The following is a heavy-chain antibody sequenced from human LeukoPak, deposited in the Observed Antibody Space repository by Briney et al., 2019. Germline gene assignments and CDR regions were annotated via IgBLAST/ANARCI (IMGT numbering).Heavy chain of an antibody. CDR2: INTDGSST. CDR3: VREGMGSSWYYFDY. D-gene: IGHD6-13*01. J-gene: IGHJ4*02. V-gene: IGHV3-74*01. CDR1: EFTFSNYW. Sequence: PGGSLRLSCAASEFTFSNYWMHWVRQAPGKGLVWVSRINTDGSSTSYADSVKGRFIISRDNAENTLYLQMNSLRAEDTAVYYCVREGMGSSWYYFDYWGQGTLVTVSS.